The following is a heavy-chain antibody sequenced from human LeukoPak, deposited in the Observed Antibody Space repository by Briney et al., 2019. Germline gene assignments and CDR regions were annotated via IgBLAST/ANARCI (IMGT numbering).Heavy chain of an antibody. J-gene: IGHJ4*02. CDR3: AKDAQRGFDYSNSLDK. D-gene: IGHD4-11*01. Sequence: ASGSLTRYCSTSGFTFSHYGMHWVRQAPGKGLEYVAVIWSDGTNRYYGDPVRGRFTISRDNFQRTVYLQMDSLRAEDTAVYYCAKDAQRGFDYSNSLDKWGQGTLVTVSS. V-gene: IGHV3-33*06. CDR2: IWSDGTNR. CDR1: GFTFSHYG.